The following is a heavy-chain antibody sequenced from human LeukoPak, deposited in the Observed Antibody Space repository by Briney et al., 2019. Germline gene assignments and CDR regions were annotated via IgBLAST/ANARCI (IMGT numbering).Heavy chain of an antibody. CDR1: GFTFSSYA. Sequence: TGGSLRLSCAASGFTFSSYAMTWVRQAPGKGLEWVSSISGSDGSTYYADSVKGRFTISRDNSKNALYLQMNSLRAEDTAVYYCAKDPIFSGSYGVFDYWGLGTLVTVSS. CDR2: ISGSDGST. J-gene: IGHJ4*02. D-gene: IGHD1-26*01. V-gene: IGHV3-23*01. CDR3: AKDPIFSGSYGVFDY.